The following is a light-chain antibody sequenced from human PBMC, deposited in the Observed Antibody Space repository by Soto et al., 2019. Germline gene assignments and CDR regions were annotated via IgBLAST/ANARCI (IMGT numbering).Light chain of an antibody. V-gene: IGKV3-11*01. Sequence: EIVLTQSPATLSLSPGERATLSCRASQSVSSYLAWYQQEPGQAPRLLIYDASNRATGIPARFSGSGSGKDFTLTIRRLEPEDFAVYYCQQYNNWPPNFGQETRLEIK. CDR3: QQYNNWPPN. CDR1: QSVSSY. CDR2: DAS. J-gene: IGKJ5*01.